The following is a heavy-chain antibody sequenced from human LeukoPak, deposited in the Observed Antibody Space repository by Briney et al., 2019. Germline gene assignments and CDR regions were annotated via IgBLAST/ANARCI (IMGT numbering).Heavy chain of an antibody. D-gene: IGHD5-12*01. CDR1: GFTFSSYA. CDR3: ARGTPGAVAKFFDF. CDR2: ISYDGSNK. J-gene: IGHJ4*02. Sequence: PGGSLRLSCAASGFTFSSYAMHWVRQAPGKGLEWVAVISYDGSNKYYADSVKGRFTISRDNSKNTLYLQMNSLRAEDTAVYYCARGTPGAVAKFFDFWGQGTLVTVSS. V-gene: IGHV3-30-3*01.